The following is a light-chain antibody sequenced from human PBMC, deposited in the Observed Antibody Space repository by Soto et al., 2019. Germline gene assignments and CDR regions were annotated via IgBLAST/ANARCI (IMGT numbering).Light chain of an antibody. V-gene: IGKV1-39*01. J-gene: IGKJ3*01. Sequence: IEMTQSPSSLSASVGDRVTITCRASQTISSYLNWYHQKPGKAPKLLIYAVSNLQSGVPSRFSGSGSGTDFTLTISSLQPEDFATYYCQQKYNTPLTFGPGTKVDIK. CDR3: QQKYNTPLT. CDR2: AVS. CDR1: QTISSY.